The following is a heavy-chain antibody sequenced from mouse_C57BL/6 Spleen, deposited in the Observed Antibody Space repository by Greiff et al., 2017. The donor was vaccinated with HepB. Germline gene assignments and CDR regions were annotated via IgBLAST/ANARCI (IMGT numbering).Heavy chain of an antibody. CDR1: GFSLSTSGMG. Sequence: QVTLKESGPGILQSSQTLSLTCSFSGFSLSTSGMGVSWIRQPSGKGLEWLAHIYWDDDKRYNPSLKSRLTISKDTSRNQVFLKITSVDTADTATYYCARGFITTVVEDWYFDVWGTGTTVTVSS. D-gene: IGHD1-1*01. J-gene: IGHJ1*03. V-gene: IGHV8-12*01. CDR2: IYWDDDK. CDR3: ARGFITTVVEDWYFDV.